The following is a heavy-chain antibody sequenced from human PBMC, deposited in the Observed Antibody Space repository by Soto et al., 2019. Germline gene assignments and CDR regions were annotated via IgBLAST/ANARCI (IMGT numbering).Heavy chain of an antibody. CDR2: VGASGANT. CDR1: GFSFSTYA. Sequence: DVQLLGSGGGLVQPGGSLRLSCAASGFSFSTYAMSWVRQAPGKGLEWVSSVGASGANTYYADSVKGRFTISRDNSKDTLYLQMNSLRVEDTAVDYCAQDMSRIAGRHDYWGQGTLVTVSS. J-gene: IGHJ4*02. V-gene: IGHV3-23*01. D-gene: IGHD2-21*01. CDR3: AQDMSRIAGRHDY.